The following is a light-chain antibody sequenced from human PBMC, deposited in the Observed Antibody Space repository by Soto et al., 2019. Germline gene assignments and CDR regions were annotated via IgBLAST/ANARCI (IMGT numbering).Light chain of an antibody. CDR1: QSVSSN. V-gene: IGKV3D-15*01. Sequence: EIVLTQSTCTLSLSPGERATLSCGASQSVSSNYFAWFQQRPGQAPRLPIYGVSTRATGTPARFSGSGSGTEFTLTISSLQSEDFAVYYCQQYHSWPPKTFGQGTKVDIK. CDR2: GVS. J-gene: IGKJ1*01. CDR3: QQYHSWPPKT.